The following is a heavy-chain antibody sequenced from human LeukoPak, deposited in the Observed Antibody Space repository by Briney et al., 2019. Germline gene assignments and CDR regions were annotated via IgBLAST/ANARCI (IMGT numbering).Heavy chain of an antibody. CDR2: IYYSGSP. J-gene: IGHJ5*02. V-gene: IGHV4-30-4*08. CDR3: ARGYYERRYEVWFDP. D-gene: IGHD3-3*01. Sequence: SQTLSLTCTVSGGSISSGDYYWSWIRQPPGKGLEWIGYIYYSGSPYYNPSLKSRFTISVDTSKNQLYLKLTSCTAAYPAVYYCARGYYERRYEVWFDPWGQGTLVTVSS. CDR1: GGSISSGDYY.